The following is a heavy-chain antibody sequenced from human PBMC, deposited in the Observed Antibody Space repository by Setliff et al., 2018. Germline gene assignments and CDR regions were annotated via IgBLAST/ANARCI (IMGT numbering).Heavy chain of an antibody. D-gene: IGHD2-21*02. J-gene: IGHJ5*02. CDR3: VRDTIAYCRDDCSDWFDP. Sequence: ASVKVSCKASGGTFSSYAISWVRQAPGQGLEWMGWINGHSGTTNYAQKFQDRVTMTIDTSTSTAYMELRSLRSDDTAVYYCVRDTIAYCRDDCSDWFDPWGQGTLVTVSS. CDR2: INGHSGTT. V-gene: IGHV1-18*01. CDR1: GGTFSSYA.